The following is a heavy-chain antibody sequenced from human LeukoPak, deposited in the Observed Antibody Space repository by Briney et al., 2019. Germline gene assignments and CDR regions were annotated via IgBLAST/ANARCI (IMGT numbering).Heavy chain of an antibody. J-gene: IGHJ6*02. CDR2: INPNSGGT. CDR3: ARGAIAAGGPYYYGMDV. CDR1: GYTFTAYN. Sequence: VASLKVSCKASGYTFTAYNMHWVRRAPGQGHEWMGWINPNSGGTNYAQKFQGRVTMTRDTSTSSVYMELSSLRSEDTAVYYCARGAIAAGGPYYYGMDVWGQGTTVTVAS. D-gene: IGHD6-13*01. V-gene: IGHV1-2*02.